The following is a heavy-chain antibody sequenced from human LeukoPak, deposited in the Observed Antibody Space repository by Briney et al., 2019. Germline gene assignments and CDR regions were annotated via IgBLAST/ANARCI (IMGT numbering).Heavy chain of an antibody. Sequence: SETLSLTCTVSGGSISSGSYYWSWIRQPAGKGLEWIGRIYTSGSTNYNPSLKSRVTISVDTSKNQFSLKLSSVTAADTAVYYCARETYVWGSYRYSYNWFDPWGQGTLVTVSS. CDR3: ARETYVWGSYRYSYNWFDP. J-gene: IGHJ5*02. V-gene: IGHV4-61*02. CDR2: IYTSGST. CDR1: GGSISSGSYY. D-gene: IGHD3-16*02.